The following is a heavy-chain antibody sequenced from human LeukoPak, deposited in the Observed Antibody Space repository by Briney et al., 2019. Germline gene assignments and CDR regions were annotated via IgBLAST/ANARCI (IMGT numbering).Heavy chain of an antibody. CDR1: GFSFSSYI. J-gene: IGHJ6*03. Sequence: GGSLRLSCAASGFSFSSYIMNWVRQAPGKGLEWVSHISSSSSTIYYADSVKGRFTISRDNSRNTLYLQTNSLRAEGTAVYYCAKDAGVWGVYSYYYMDVWGKGTTVTVSS. CDR3: AKDAGVWGVYSYYYMDV. CDR2: ISSSSSTI. V-gene: IGHV3-48*01. D-gene: IGHD3-10*01.